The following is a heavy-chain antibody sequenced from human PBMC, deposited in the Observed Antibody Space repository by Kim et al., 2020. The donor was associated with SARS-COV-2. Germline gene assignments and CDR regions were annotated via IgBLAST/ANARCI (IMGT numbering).Heavy chain of an antibody. V-gene: IGHV1-8*01. D-gene: IGHD6-13*01. CDR3: ARLGWGYSSSWFGYYYHMDV. CDR2: MNPNSGNT. J-gene: IGHJ6*03. Sequence: ASVKVSCKASGYTFTSYDINWVRQATGQGLEWMGWMNPNSGNTGYAQKFQGRVTMTRNTSISTAYMELSSLRSEDTAVYYCARLGWGYSSSWFGYYYHMDVWGKGTTVTVSS. CDR1: GYTFTSYD.